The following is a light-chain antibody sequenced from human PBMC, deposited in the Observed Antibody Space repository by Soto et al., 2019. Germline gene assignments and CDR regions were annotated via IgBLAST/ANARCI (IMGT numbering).Light chain of an antibody. Sequence: QSALTQPASVSGSPGQSITISCTGTSSDVGGYNYVSWYQQHPGKAPKPMIYDVSNPPSGVSNRFSGSKSGNTASLTISGLQAEDEADYYCSSYTSSSTLYVFGTGTKLTVL. V-gene: IGLV2-14*01. J-gene: IGLJ1*01. CDR2: DVS. CDR3: SSYTSSSTLYV. CDR1: SSDVGGYNY.